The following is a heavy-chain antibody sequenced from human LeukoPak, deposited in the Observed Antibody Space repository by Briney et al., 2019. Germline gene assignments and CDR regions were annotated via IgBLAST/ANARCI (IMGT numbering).Heavy chain of an antibody. D-gene: IGHD5-18*01. CDR3: ARKDTAIDY. CDR2: ISSSSSYI. J-gene: IGHJ4*02. Sequence: GGSLRRSCAASGFTFSSYSMNWVRQAPGKGLVWVSSISSSSSYIYYADSVKGRFTISRDNAKNSLYLQMNSLRAEDTAVYYCARKDTAIDYWGQGTLVTVSS. CDR1: GFTFSSYS. V-gene: IGHV3-21*01.